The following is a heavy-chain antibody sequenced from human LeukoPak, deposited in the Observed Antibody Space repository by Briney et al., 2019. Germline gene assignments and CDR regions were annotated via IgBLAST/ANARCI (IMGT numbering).Heavy chain of an antibody. D-gene: IGHD5-18*01. V-gene: IGHV3-21*01. Sequence: GGSLGLSCAASGFTFSSYWMNWVRQAPGKGLEWVSSISSSSSYIYYADSVKGRFTISRDNAKNSLYLQMNSLRAEDTAVYYCASAIGYSYDNWFDPWGQGTLVTVSS. CDR2: ISSSSSYI. J-gene: IGHJ5*02. CDR3: ASAIGYSYDNWFDP. CDR1: GFTFSSYW.